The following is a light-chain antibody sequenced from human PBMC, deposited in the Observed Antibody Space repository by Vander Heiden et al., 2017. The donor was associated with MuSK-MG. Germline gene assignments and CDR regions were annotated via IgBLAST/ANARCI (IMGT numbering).Light chain of an antibody. V-gene: IGLV2-14*01. CDR1: SSDVGGYNY. CDR3: SSYTRSRSLV. J-gene: IGLJ1*01. CDR2: DVS. Sequence: QSALTQPASVSASPGQSITISCTGTSSDVGGYNYVSWYQQHPGNAPKRMMDDVSNRPSGVSNRVSGSKSGNNAYPNISGLQAEDEADDYCSSYTRSRSLVFGTRTKLPVL.